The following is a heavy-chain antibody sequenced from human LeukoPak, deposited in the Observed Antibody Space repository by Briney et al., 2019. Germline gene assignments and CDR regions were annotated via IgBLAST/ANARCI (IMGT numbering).Heavy chain of an antibody. J-gene: IGHJ6*03. D-gene: IGHD3-3*02. V-gene: IGHV3-23*01. Sequence: PGGSLRLSCAASGFAFNNDAMTWVRQAPGKGLEWVSTIVGDSTIEYYADSVRGRFSISSDNSKTMLFLHMNSLRAEDTAIYYCARQPHFYYYLDVWGKGTTVTVSS. CDR1: GFAFNNDA. CDR3: ARQPHFYYYLDV. CDR2: IVGDSTIE.